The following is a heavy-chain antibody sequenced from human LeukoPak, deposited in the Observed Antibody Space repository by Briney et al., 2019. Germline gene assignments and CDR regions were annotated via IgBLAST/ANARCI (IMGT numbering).Heavy chain of an antibody. D-gene: IGHD3-10*01. CDR3: ASSYGSGSYSIFDY. Sequence: SVKVSCKASGGTFSSYAISWVRQAPGQGLEWMGGIVPIFGTANYAQKFQGRVTITADESTSTAYMELSSLRSEDTAVYYCASSYGSGSYSIFDYWGQGTLVTVSS. J-gene: IGHJ4*02. CDR1: GGTFSSYA. CDR2: IVPIFGTA. V-gene: IGHV1-69*01.